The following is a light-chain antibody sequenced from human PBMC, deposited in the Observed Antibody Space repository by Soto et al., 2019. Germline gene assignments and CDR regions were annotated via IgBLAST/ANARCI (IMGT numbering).Light chain of an antibody. CDR3: QQSYNTPRT. CDR1: QSISSY. J-gene: IGKJ1*01. CDR2: AAS. V-gene: IGKV1-39*01. Sequence: DIQMTQSPSSLSASVGDRVTITCRASQSISSYLNWYQQKPGKAPKLLIYAASSLQSGVPSRFSGSGAGTDFTLTIRSLQPEDFATYYCQQSYNTPRTFGQGTKVDIK.